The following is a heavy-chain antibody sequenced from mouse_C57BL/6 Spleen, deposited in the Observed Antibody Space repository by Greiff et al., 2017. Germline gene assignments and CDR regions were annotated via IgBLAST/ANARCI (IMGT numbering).Heavy chain of an antibody. D-gene: IGHD2-3*01. CDR2: ISSGSSTI. V-gene: IGHV5-17*01. CDR1: GFTFSDYG. CDR3: GRCGYYPYWYFDV. J-gene: IGHJ1*03. Sequence: EVKLQESGGGLVKPGGSLKLSCAASGFTFSDYGMHWVRQAPEKGLEWVAYISSGSSTIYYADTVKGRFTISRDNAKNTLFLKMTSLSSEDTAMYYCGRCGYYPYWYFDVWGTGTTVTVSS.